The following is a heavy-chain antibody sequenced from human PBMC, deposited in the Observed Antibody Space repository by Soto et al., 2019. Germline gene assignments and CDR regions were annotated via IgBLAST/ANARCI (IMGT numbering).Heavy chain of an antibody. CDR3: ARDLQADY. J-gene: IGHJ4*02. Sequence: GASVKVSCKASGYTFTSYYMHWVRQAPGQGLEWMGVINPSGGSTSYAQKFQGRVTITRDTSASTAYMELSSLRSEDTAVYYCARDLQADYWGQGTLVTVSS. V-gene: IGHV1-46*01. CDR1: GYTFTSYY. CDR2: INPSGGST.